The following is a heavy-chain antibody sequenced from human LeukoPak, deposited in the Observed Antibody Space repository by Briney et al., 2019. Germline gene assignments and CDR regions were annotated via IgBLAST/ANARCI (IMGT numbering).Heavy chain of an antibody. CDR3: ARKTAIGYDY. Sequence: PSETLSLTCAVYGGSFSGYYWSWIRQPPGKGLEWIGEINHSGSTNYNPSLKSRVTISVDASKNQFSLKLSSVTAADTAVYYCARKTAIGYDYWGQGTLVTVSS. CDR2: INHSGST. CDR1: GGSFSGYY. J-gene: IGHJ4*02. D-gene: IGHD3-16*01. V-gene: IGHV4-34*01.